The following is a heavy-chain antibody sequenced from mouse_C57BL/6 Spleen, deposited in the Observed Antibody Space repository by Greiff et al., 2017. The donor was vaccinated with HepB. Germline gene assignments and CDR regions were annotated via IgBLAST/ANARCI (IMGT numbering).Heavy chain of an antibody. Sequence: EVQLQQSGPVLVKPGASVKMSCKASGYTFTDYYMNWVKQSHGKSLEWIGVINPYNGGTSYNQKFKGKATLTVDKSSSTAYMELNSLTSEDSAVYYCARGELYYYAMDYWGQGTSVTVSS. CDR2: INPYNGGT. V-gene: IGHV1-19*01. CDR1: GYTFTDYY. J-gene: IGHJ4*01. CDR3: ARGELYYYAMDY.